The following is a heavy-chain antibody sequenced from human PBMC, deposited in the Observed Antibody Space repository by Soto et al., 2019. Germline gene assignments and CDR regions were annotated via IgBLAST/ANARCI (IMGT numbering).Heavy chain of an antibody. J-gene: IGHJ6*02. CDR2: TYYRSKWYN. V-gene: IGHV6-1*01. CDR1: GDSVSSNSAA. D-gene: IGHD6-19*01. Sequence: SQTLSLTCAISGDSVSSNSAAWNWIRQSPSRGLEWLGRTYYRSKWYNDYAVSVKSRITINPDTSKNQFSLQLNSVTPEDTAVYYCARESQASYGPMAVAGGHYYYGMDVWGQGTTVTVSS. CDR3: ARESQASYGPMAVAGGHYYYGMDV.